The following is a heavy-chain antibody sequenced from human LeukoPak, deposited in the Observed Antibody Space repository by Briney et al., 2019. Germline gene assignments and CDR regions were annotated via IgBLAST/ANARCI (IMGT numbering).Heavy chain of an antibody. J-gene: IGHJ6*03. Sequence: GSLRLSCAASGFTFSSYSMNWVRQAPGKGLEWIGSIYYSGSTYYNPSLKSRVTISVDTSKNQFSLKLGSVTAADTAVYYCAREAGNYYMDVWGKGTTVTVSS. CDR3: AREAGNYYMDV. CDR1: GFTFSSYS. V-gene: IGHV4-39*07. D-gene: IGHD3-10*01. CDR2: IYYSGST.